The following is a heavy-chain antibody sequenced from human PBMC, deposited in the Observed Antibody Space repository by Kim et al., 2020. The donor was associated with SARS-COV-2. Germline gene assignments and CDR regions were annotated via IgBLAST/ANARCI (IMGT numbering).Heavy chain of an antibody. CDR2: INTDTGNP. J-gene: IGHJ6*02. CDR1: RYRFTSYA. D-gene: IGHD5-18*01. Sequence: ASVKVSCKASRYRFTSYALNWVRQAPGQGLEWMGWINTDTGNPTYVQGLTGRFVFSLDTSFRTAYLHISGLKAEDSAVYYCADTSVGPRLMDVWGQGTTVIVSS. V-gene: IGHV7-4-1*02. CDR3: ADTSVGPRLMDV.